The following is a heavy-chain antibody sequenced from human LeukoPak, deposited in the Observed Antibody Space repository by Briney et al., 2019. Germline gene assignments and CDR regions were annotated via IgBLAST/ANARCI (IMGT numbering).Heavy chain of an antibody. J-gene: IGHJ4*02. CDR1: GGSISSSSDY. CDR2: IYYSGST. Sequence: PSESLSLSCTVSGGSISSSSDYWGWIRQPPGKGLEWIGSIYYSGSTYYNPSLKSRVTISVDTSKNQFSMKLSSVTAADTAVYYCARVSPWELRGGSDWGQGTLVTVSS. CDR3: ARVSPWELRGGSD. V-gene: IGHV4-39*01. D-gene: IGHD1-26*01.